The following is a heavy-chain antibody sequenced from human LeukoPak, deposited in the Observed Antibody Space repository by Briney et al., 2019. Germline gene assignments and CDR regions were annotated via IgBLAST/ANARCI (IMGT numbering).Heavy chain of an antibody. CDR3: ARDLAMVRGVIPTPMDV. CDR1: GYTFTSYG. D-gene: IGHD3-10*01. J-gene: IGHJ6*03. CDR2: ISAYNGNT. V-gene: IGHV1-18*01. Sequence: ASVKVSCKASGYTFTSYGIAWVRQAPGQGLEWMGWISAYNGNTKYAQNLQGRVTMTTDTSTSTAYMELRSLRSDDTAVYYCARDLAMVRGVIPTPMDVWGKGTTVTVSS.